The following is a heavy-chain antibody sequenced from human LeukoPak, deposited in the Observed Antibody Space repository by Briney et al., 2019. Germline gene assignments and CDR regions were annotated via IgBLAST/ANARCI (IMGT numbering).Heavy chain of an antibody. CDR3: SVVPAARDAFDI. CDR2: ISSSSSNI. D-gene: IGHD2-2*01. CDR1: GFTFSSYS. V-gene: IGHV3-21*01. Sequence: PGGSLRLSCAASGFTFSSYSMNWVRQAPGKGLEWVSSISSSSSNIYYADSVKGRFTISRDNAKNSLYLQMNSLRAEDTAVYYCSVVPAARDAFDIWGQGTMDTVSS. J-gene: IGHJ3*02.